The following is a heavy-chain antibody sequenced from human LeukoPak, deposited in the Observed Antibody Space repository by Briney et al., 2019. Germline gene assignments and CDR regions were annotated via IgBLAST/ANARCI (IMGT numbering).Heavy chain of an antibody. Sequence: GGSLRLSCAASGFSFSTYAIHWVRQAPGKGLEWVSFISYDGRINYYADSVKGRLTISRDNSKNTLSLQMNSLRAEDTAIYYCARDLSEKYCIDYWGQGTLVTVSS. V-gene: IGHV3-30-3*01. CDR2: ISYDGRIN. CDR1: GFSFSTYA. D-gene: IGHD2-8*02. J-gene: IGHJ4*02. CDR3: ARDLSEKYCIDY.